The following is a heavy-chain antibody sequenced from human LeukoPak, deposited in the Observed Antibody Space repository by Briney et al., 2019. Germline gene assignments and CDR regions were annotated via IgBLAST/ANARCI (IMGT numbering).Heavy chain of an antibody. J-gene: IGHJ5*02. V-gene: IGHV3-30*18. Sequence: PGGSLRLSCTASGFTFSGYGMHWVRQAPGKGLEWVAVISNDGNNKYYADSVKGRFTISRDNSKSTLYLQMNSLRAEDTALYYCAKDVGSRSNIKNWFDPWGQGTLVTVSS. CDR2: ISNDGNNK. CDR3: AKDVGSRSNIKNWFDP. D-gene: IGHD6-13*01. CDR1: GFTFSGYG.